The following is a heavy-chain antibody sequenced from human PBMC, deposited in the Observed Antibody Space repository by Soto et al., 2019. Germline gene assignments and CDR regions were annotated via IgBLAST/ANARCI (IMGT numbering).Heavy chain of an antibody. CDR1: GGSITSSSYY. J-gene: IGHJ4*02. CDR3: ARQRTTVVTQAYFDH. D-gene: IGHD4-17*01. CDR2: IYYSGRS. Sequence: TSETLSLTCTVSGGSITSSSYYWGWIRQPPGKGLEWIGGIYYSGRSYYNPSLKSRVTMSVDTSKNQFSLTLNSVTAADAAVYYCARQRTTVVTQAYFDHWGQGTLVTVSS. V-gene: IGHV4-39*01.